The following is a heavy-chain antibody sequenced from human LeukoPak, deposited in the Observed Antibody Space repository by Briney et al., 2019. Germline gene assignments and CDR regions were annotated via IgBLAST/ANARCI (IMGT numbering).Heavy chain of an antibody. CDR2: IYPGDSDT. CDR3: ARLPCSGGSCYWEFDY. V-gene: IGHV5-51*01. CDR1: GYSFTSYW. J-gene: IGHJ4*02. D-gene: IGHD2-15*01. Sequence: GASLQISCKGSGYSFTSYWIGWVRQLPGKGLEWMGIIYPGDSDTRYSPSFQGQVTISADKSISAAYLQWSSLKASDTAMYYCARLPCSGGSCYWEFDYWGQGTLVTVSS.